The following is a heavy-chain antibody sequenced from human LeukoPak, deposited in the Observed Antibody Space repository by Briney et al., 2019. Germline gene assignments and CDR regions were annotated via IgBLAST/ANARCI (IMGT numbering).Heavy chain of an antibody. CDR3: ASAPNGDFFDY. CDR1: AGSISNYY. J-gene: IGHJ4*02. Sequence: KSSETLSLTCTVSAGSISNYYWSWIRQAPGKALEWIGYIYYSGRTNYNPSLKSRVTISEGTSTNQFTLKLSSVTTADTATYYCASAPNGDFFDYWGQGTLVTVSS. CDR2: IYYSGRT. D-gene: IGHD2-8*01. V-gene: IGHV4-59*01.